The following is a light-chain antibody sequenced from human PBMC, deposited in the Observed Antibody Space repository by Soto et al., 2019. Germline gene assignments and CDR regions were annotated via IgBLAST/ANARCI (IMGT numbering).Light chain of an antibody. Sequence: QSALAQPASVSGSPGQSITISCTGTSDGVGAYNSVSWYQQLPHKAPQVILYKGTQRPSGVSSRFSGSTSGNAASLTISGLQADDEADYFCCSSAPESTYVFGTGTKVTVI. CDR3: CSSAPESTYV. J-gene: IGLJ1*01. CDR1: SDGVGAYNS. CDR2: KGT. V-gene: IGLV2-23*01.